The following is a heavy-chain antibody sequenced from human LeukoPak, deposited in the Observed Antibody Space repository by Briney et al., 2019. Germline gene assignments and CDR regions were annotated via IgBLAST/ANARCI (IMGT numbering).Heavy chain of an antibody. CDR2: ISGTGDRT. CDR3: AKALQQGSNGDYSDY. J-gene: IGHJ4*02. Sequence: QPGGSLRLSCAASGFTFSSYAMIWVRQAPGKGLEWVSAISGTGDRTYYADSVKGRFTVSRDNSKNTLYLQMNSLRAEDTAGYYCAKALQQGSNGDYSDYWGQGTLVTVSS. D-gene: IGHD4/OR15-4a*01. V-gene: IGHV3-23*01. CDR1: GFTFSSYA.